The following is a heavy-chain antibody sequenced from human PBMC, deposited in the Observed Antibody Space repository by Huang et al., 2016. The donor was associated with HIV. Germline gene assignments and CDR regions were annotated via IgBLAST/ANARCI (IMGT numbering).Heavy chain of an antibody. J-gene: IGHJ4*02. CDR2: NIAMFGTP. CDR1: GGTFSKYA. V-gene: IGHV1-69*13. CDR3: ARGQLGSYGDYDVLY. D-gene: IGHD4-17*01. Sequence: QVQLVQSGAEVKTPGSSVKVSCKDSGGTFSKYAISWVRQAPGQGLEWMGGNIAMFGTPNYARKFQGRVTITADDSTSTTYVEVSSLRSEDTALYYCARGQLGSYGDYDVLYWGQGTLVTVSS.